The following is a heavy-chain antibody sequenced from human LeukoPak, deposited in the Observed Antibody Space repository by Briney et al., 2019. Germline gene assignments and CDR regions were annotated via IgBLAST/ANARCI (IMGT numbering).Heavy chain of an antibody. D-gene: IGHD6-13*01. CDR3: ARIDGLASAGGAFDY. CDR1: GYSFINYW. CDR2: IYAGDSDT. Sequence: GESLKISCKGSGYSFINYWIGWVRQMPGKGLEWMGIIYAGDSDTRYSPSFQGQVTISADKSISTAYLQWSSLKASDTAMYYCARIDGLASAGGAFDYWGQGTLVTVSS. V-gene: IGHV5-51*01. J-gene: IGHJ4*02.